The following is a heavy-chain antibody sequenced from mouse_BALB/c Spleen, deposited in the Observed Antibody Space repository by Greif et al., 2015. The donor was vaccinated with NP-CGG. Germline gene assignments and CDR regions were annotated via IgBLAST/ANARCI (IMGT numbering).Heavy chain of an antibody. CDR2: IYPGDGST. CDR3: ARGEGGYGNPFDY. D-gene: IGHD2-1*01. CDR1: GYTFTSYD. Sequence: VQLQESGPELVKPGALLKISCKASGYTFTSYDINWVKQGPGQGLEWIGWIYPGDGSTKYNEKFKGKATLTADKSSSTAYMQLSSLTSENSAVYFYARGEGGYGNPFDYWGQGTTLTVSS. V-gene: IGHV1S56*01. J-gene: IGHJ2*01.